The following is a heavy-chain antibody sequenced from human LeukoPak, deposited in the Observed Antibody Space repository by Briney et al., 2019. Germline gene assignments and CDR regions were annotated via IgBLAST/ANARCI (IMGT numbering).Heavy chain of an antibody. D-gene: IGHD6-19*01. CDR2: IYYSGST. CDR1: GGSISSSSYY. J-gene: IGHJ4*02. V-gene: IGHV4-39*07. Sequence: SETLSLTCTVSGGSISSSSYYWGWIRQPPGKGLEWIGSIYYSGSTYYNPSLKSRVTISVDTSKNQFSLKLSSVTAADTAVYYCARALSGWHAGDYWGQGTLVTVSS. CDR3: ARALSGWHAGDY.